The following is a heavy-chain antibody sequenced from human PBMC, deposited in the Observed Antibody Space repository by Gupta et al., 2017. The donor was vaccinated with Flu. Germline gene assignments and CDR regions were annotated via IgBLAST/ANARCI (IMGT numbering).Heavy chain of an antibody. CDR1: GFTFSNEW. D-gene: IGHD1-1*01. CDR3: ATIANVHFDY. J-gene: IGHJ4*02. Sequence: SSTVSGFTFSNEWMAWVRQAPGKGLEWVANIKQDGGEKYYLDSVKGRFTISRDNAKNSVYLQMNSLRAEDTALYYCATIANVHFDYWGQGTLVTVSS. V-gene: IGHV3-7*01. CDR2: IKQDGGEK.